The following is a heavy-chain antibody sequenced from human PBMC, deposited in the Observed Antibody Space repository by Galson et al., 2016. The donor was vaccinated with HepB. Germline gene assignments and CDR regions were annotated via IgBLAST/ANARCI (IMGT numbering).Heavy chain of an antibody. CDR2: IRAHNGNT. V-gene: IGHV1-18*01. CDR1: GYTFVNYG. D-gene: IGHD3/OR15-3a*01. J-gene: IGHJ3*02. CDR3: ASGPMIWGNDPFDI. Sequence: SVKVSCKASGYTFVNYGITWVRQAPGQGLEWMGWIRAHNGNTNYAQKFQGRVTMTTDTSRSTAYMELRSLRSNDTAVYYRASGPMIWGNDPFDIWGQGTMVTVFS.